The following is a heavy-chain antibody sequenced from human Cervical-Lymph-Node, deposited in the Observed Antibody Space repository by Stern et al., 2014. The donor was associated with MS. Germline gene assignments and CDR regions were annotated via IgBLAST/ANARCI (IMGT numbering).Heavy chain of an antibody. CDR2: ISYDGSNT. CDR1: GFTFSDHA. D-gene: IGHD3-10*01. CDR3: ARSYGAGIMDV. Sequence: QVQLMQSGGGVVQPGRSLRLSCAASGFTFSDHAIHWVRQAPGKGLEWVAVISYDGSNTYDADSVKGRFTISRDNSKNTVYLQMNSLRAEDTAVHYCARSYGAGIMDVWGQGTTVTVSS. V-gene: IGHV3-30*01. J-gene: IGHJ6*02.